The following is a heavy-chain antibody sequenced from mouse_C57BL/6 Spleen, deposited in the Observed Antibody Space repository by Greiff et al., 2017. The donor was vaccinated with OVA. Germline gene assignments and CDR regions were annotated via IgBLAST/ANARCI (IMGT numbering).Heavy chain of an antibody. J-gene: IGHJ2*01. V-gene: IGHV7-3*01. D-gene: IGHD1-2*01. CDR1: GFTFTDYY. CDR2: IRNKANGYTT. CDR3: ASHSGYYFDY. Sequence: DVKLVESGGGLVQPGGSLSLSCAASGFTFTDYYMSWVRQPPGKALEWLGFIRNKANGYTTEYSASVKGRFTISRDNSQSILYLQMNALRAEDSATYYCASHSGYYFDYWGQGTTLTVSS.